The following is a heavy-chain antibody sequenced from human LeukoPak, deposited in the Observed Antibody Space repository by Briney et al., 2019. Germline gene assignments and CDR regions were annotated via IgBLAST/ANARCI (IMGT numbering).Heavy chain of an antibody. CDR1: GYAFTGYY. D-gene: IGHD2-2*01. CDR3: ARGHPVVPAAVPDS. CDR2: INPNSGAT. Sequence: ASVKVSCKASGYAFTGYYMHWVRQALGQGLEWMGWINPNSGATNYAQKFQGRVTMTKDTSISTAYMELSRLTSDDTAVYYCARGHPVVPAAVPDSWGQGTLVTVSS. V-gene: IGHV1-2*02. J-gene: IGHJ4*02.